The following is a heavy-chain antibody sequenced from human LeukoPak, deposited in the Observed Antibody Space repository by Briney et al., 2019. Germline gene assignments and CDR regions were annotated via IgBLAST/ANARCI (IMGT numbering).Heavy chain of an antibody. Sequence: GGSLRLSCAASGFTFSSHGMHWVRQAPGKGLEWVAVISYDGSNKYYADSVKGRFTISRDNSKNTLYLQMNSLRAEDTAVYYCAKDREYYDILTGPGYWGQGTLVTVSS. D-gene: IGHD3-9*01. CDR2: ISYDGSNK. J-gene: IGHJ4*02. CDR1: GFTFSSHG. CDR3: AKDREYYDILTGPGY. V-gene: IGHV3-30*18.